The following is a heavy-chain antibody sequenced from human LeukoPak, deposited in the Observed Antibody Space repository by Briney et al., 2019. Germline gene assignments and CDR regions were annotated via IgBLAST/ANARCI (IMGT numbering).Heavy chain of an antibody. CDR2: INPNSGGT. V-gene: IGHV1-2*04. CDR3: ARGMDGYNFDY. D-gene: IGHD5-24*01. J-gene: IGHJ4*02. CDR1: GGTFSSYA. Sequence: ASVKVSCKASGGTFSSYAISWVRQAPGQGLEWMGWINPNSGGTNYAQKFQGWVTMTRDTSISTAYMELSRLRSDDTAVYYCARGMDGYNFDYWGQGTLVTVSS.